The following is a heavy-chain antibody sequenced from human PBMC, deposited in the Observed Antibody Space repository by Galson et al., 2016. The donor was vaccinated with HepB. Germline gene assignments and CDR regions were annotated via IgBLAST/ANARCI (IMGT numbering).Heavy chain of an antibody. J-gene: IGHJ3*02. V-gene: IGHV3-21*01. Sequence: SLRLSCAVSGFTFTTYSMSWVRQVPGKGLEWVSSISSRSSYIYYADSVKGRLTISRDNAKNSVYLQMNSLRAEDTAVYYCARVIGWFAEISGGAFDIWGQGTMVTVSS. CDR3: ARVIGWFAEISGGAFDI. CDR1: GFTFTTYS. CDR2: ISSRSSYI. D-gene: IGHD3-10*01.